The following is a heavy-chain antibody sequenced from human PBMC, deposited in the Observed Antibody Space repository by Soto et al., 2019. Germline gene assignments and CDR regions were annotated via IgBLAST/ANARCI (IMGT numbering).Heavy chain of an antibody. CDR2: ISRSSSTI. D-gene: IGHD2-15*01. CDR1: GFSFSSYT. Sequence: EVQVVESGGGLVRPGGSLRLSCVASGFSFSSYTMHWVRQAPGRGLEWVSDISRSSSTIDYADSVKGRFTVSRDNPKNSLNPQMNSLRAEDTAVYYCARDREYCSGDNCYETGSDYWGQGTMVTVSS. V-gene: IGHV3-48*01. CDR3: ARDREYCSGDNCYETGSDY. J-gene: IGHJ4*02.